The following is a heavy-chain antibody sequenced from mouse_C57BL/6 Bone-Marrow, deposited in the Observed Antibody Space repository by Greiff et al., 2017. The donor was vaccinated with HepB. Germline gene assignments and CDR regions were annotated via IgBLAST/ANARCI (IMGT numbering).Heavy chain of an antibody. CDR2: IDPANGNT. CDR3: QTTVVATGYFDV. Sequence: EVQLQQSVAELVRPGASFKLSCTASGFNIKNNYMHWVKQRPEQGLEWIGRIDPANGNTKYAPKFQGKATITADTSSKTAYLQLSSLTSEDTAIYYCQTTVVATGYFDVWGTGTTVTVSS. CDR1: GFNIKNNY. J-gene: IGHJ1*03. D-gene: IGHD1-1*01. V-gene: IGHV14-3*01.